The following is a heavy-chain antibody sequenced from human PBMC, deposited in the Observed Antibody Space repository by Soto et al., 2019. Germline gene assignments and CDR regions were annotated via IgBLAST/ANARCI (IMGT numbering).Heavy chain of an antibody. CDR2: ISARGGTI. CDR3: ARSTFRYYSDTSGYHFDH. J-gene: IGHJ4*02. CDR1: GFTFSSYA. V-gene: IGHV3-23*01. Sequence: GSLRLSCTASGFTFSSYAMSWVRQAPGKGLEWVSLISARGGTIHYADSVKGRFTISRDNAKNSLYLQMNSLSAEDTAVYYCARSTFRYYSDTSGYHFDHWGQGTLVTVSS. D-gene: IGHD3-22*01.